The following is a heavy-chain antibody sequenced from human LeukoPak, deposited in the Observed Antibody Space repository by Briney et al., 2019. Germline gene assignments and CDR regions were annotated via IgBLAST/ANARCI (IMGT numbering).Heavy chain of an antibody. Sequence: GASGKVSCKASGYTFTSYAMHWVRQAPGQRLEWMGWINAGNGNTKYSQKSQGRVTITRDTSASTAYMELSSLRSEDTAVYYCARARLSTIFGVVIINNWFDPWGQGTLVTVSS. V-gene: IGHV1-3*01. J-gene: IGHJ5*02. CDR1: GYTFTSYA. CDR2: INAGNGNT. CDR3: ARARLSTIFGVVIINNWFDP. D-gene: IGHD3-3*01.